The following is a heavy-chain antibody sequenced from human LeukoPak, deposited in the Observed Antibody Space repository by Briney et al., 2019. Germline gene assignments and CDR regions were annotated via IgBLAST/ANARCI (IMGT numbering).Heavy chain of an antibody. CDR3: ARGPNHVTY. CDR1: GFAFSDAW. CDR2: ISYDGSNK. D-gene: IGHD2-21*02. V-gene: IGHV3-30-3*01. J-gene: IGHJ4*02. Sequence: GGSLRLSCAASGFAFSDAWMNWIRQAPGKGLEWVAVISYDGSNKYYADSVKGRFTISRDNSKNTLYLQMNSLRAEDTAVYYCARGPNHVTYWGQGTLVTVSS.